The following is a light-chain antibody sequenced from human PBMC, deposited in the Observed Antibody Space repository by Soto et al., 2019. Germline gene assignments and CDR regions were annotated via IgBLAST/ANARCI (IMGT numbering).Light chain of an antibody. CDR2: DAA. V-gene: IGKV3-11*01. J-gene: IGKJ4*01. Sequence: EIVLTQSPATLSLSPGERATLSCRASQSVSSYFAWYQQKPGHAPRLLIFDAAHSATGIPARFRGSGPGTDFTRTISSLEPEVFAVYYCQLRSIWLTFGGGTKVEIK. CDR3: QLRSIWLT. CDR1: QSVSSY.